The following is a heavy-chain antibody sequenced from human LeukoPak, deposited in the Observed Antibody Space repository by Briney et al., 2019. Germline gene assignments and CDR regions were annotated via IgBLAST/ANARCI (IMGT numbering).Heavy chain of an antibody. CDR3: ARDHSNWNYAPDF. J-gene: IGHJ4*02. Sequence: ASVRVSCKASGYTFTRYGISWVRQAPGQGLQWLGWISASNGNTNYAQKFRDRVTMSTDTSTGTAYMDVRSLTSDDTAVYYCARDHSNWNYAPDFWGQGTLVIVSS. CDR1: GYTFTRYG. CDR2: ISASNGNT. V-gene: IGHV1-18*01. D-gene: IGHD1-7*01.